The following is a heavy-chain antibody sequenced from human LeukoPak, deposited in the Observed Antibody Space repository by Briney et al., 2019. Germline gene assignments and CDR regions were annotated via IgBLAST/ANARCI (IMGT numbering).Heavy chain of an antibody. CDR3: ARDRQYGDLDY. Sequence: GGSLRLSCAASGFTFSNYWMHWVRQAPGKGLVWVSRINSDGSSTSYADSVKGRFTISRDNAKSSLYLQMNSLRAEDTAVYFCARDRQYGDLDYWGQGTLVTVSS. CDR1: GFTFSNYW. V-gene: IGHV3-74*01. CDR2: INSDGSST. D-gene: IGHD4-17*01. J-gene: IGHJ4*02.